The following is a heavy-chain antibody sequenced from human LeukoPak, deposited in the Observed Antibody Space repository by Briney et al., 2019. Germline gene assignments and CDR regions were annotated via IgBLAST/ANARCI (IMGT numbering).Heavy chain of an antibody. V-gene: IGHV3-33*06. CDR1: GFTFSSYG. CDR2: IWCDGSNK. Sequence: GGSLRLSCAASGFTFSSYGMHWVRQAPGKGLEWVSVIWCDGSNKYYADSVKGRFTISRDNSKNTLYLQMNSLRAEDTAVYYCAKDTNPYATVVTPHVDYWGQGTLVTVSS. J-gene: IGHJ4*02. D-gene: IGHD4-23*01. CDR3: AKDTNPYATVVTPHVDY.